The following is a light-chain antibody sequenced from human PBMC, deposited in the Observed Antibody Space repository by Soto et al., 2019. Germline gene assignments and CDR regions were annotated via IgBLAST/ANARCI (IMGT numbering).Light chain of an antibody. Sequence: EVVLTQSPGTLSLSPGERAALSCRASQSVSNIYLAWYQQKPGQSPKLLIFVSSNRATGIPDRFSGSGSGTDFTVTISSLEPEDFGGYYCQHYGSSPPYTFGQGTKLVIK. CDR1: QSVSNIY. CDR2: VSS. J-gene: IGKJ2*01. V-gene: IGKV3-20*01. CDR3: QHYGSSPPYT.